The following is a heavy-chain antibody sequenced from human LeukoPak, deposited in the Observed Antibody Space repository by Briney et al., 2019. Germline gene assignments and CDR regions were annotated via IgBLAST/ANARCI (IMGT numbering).Heavy chain of an antibody. J-gene: IGHJ4*02. CDR2: ISGSSSHI. CDR1: GFTFSNAW. Sequence: GGSLRLSCAASGFTFSNAWMSWVRQAPGKGLEWLSYISGSSSHILYADSVKGRFTISRDNAKNSLYLQMNTLRAEDTAVYYCARFELDSGGYASNFDSWGQGTLVTVSS. V-gene: IGHV3-11*06. D-gene: IGHD3-22*01. CDR3: ARFELDSGGYASNFDS.